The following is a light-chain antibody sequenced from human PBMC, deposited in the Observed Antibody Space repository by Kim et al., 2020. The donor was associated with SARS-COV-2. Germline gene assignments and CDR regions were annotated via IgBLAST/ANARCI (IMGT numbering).Light chain of an antibody. CDR2: GAS. V-gene: IGKV3-15*01. CDR3: QQYSHWPPYT. Sequence: EIVMTQSPATLSVSPGERVTLSCRASQTVDRNLAWYQQKPGQAPRLLIYGASTRATDIPARFSGSGSGTEFTLIISSLQSEDFAVYYCQQYSHWPPYTFGQGTRWIS. CDR1: QTVDRN. J-gene: IGKJ2*01.